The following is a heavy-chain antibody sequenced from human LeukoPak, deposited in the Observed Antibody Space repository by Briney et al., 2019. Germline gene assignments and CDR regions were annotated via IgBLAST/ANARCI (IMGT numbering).Heavy chain of an antibody. CDR3: ARDAYYTVRWFDP. D-gene: IGHD3-10*01. V-gene: IGHV1-2*02. CDR2: INPNSGAT. Sequence: ASVKGSCKASGYSFTGYYMHWVRQAPGQGLEWLGWINPNSGATNYAQKFQGRVTMTVDTSISAAYMDFSRLTSDDTAVYYCARDAYYTVRWFDPWGQGTLVTVSS. J-gene: IGHJ5*02. CDR1: GYSFTGYY.